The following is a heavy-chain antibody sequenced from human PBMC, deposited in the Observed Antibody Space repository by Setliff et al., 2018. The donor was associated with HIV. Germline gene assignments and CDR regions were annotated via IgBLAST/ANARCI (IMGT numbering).Heavy chain of an antibody. Sequence: GGSLRLSCVVSGFTFSNYKNYEMHWVRQAPGKGLEWVSVIYGGGTTHYADSVKGRFTISRDNSKNTVYLQMNSLRVEDTAVYYCARELYREWDYWGQGTLVTVSS. CDR1: GFTFSNYK. CDR3: ARELYREWDY. J-gene: IGHJ4*02. CDR2: IYGGGTT. D-gene: IGHD3-10*01. V-gene: IGHV3-66*02.